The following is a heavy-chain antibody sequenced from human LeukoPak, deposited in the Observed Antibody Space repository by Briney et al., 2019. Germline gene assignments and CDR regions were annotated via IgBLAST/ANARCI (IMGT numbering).Heavy chain of an antibody. J-gene: IGHJ4*02. CDR2: ISYDGSNK. CDR1: GFTFSSYA. Sequence: PGGSLRLSCAASGFTFSSYAMHWVRQAPGKGLEWVAVISYDGSNKYYADSVKGRFTISRDNSKNTLYLQMNSLRAEDTAVYYCARDLIAAAGAGLDYWGQGTLSPSPQ. V-gene: IGHV3-30*04. CDR3: ARDLIAAAGAGLDY. D-gene: IGHD6-13*01.